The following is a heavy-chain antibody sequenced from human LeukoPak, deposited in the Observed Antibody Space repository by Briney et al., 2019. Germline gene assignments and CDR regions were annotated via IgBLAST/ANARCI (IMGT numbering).Heavy chain of an antibody. CDR3: ARAHHYYDSSGYYSPLY. V-gene: IGHV1-18*01. Sequence: ASVKGSCKASGYTFTSYGISWVRQAPGQGLEWMGWISAYNGITNYAQKLQGRVTMTTDTSTSTAYMELRSLRSDDTAVYYCARAHHYYDSSGYYSPLYWGQGTLVTVSS. CDR2: ISAYNGIT. CDR1: GYTFTSYG. J-gene: IGHJ4*02. D-gene: IGHD3-22*01.